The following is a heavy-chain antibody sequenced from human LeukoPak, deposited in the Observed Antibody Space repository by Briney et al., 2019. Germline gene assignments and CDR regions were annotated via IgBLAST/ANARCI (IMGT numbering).Heavy chain of an antibody. V-gene: IGHV5-51*01. CDR1: GYSFTSYW. CDR2: IY. D-gene: IGHD5-18*01. J-gene: IGHJ5*02. Sequence: GESLKISCKGSGYSFTSYWIAWVRQMPGKGLEWMGIIYSPSFQGQVTISADKSISTAYLQWSSLKASDTAMYYCARHRGYSYGLSGWFDPWGQGTLVTVSS. CDR3: ARHRGYSYGLSGWFDP.